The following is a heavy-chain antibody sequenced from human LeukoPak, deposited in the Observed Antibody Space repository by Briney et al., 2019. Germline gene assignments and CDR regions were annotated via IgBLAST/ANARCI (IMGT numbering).Heavy chain of an antibody. CDR1: GGSISSSSYY. Sequence: TSETLSLTCTVSGGSISSSSYYWGWIRQPPGKGLEWIGRIYSSGSTDYNPSLKSRVTMSVDTSKNQFSLKLSSVTAADTAVYYCARGPPPDFDYWGQGTLVTVSS. V-gene: IGHV4-39*07. CDR3: ARGPPPDFDY. J-gene: IGHJ4*02. CDR2: IYSSGST.